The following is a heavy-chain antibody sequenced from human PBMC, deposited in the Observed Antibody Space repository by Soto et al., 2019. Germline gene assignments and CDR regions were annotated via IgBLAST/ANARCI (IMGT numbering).Heavy chain of an antibody. D-gene: IGHD3-22*01. CDR3: ARDDYDSSGYYYVDY. CDR2: ISGNGTDT. J-gene: IGHJ4*02. CDR1: GFTFSSYA. Sequence: PGGSLRLSCAASGFTFSSYAMSWVRQAPGKGLEWVSAISGNGTDTYYADSVKGRFTISRDKSKKTLYLQMDSLRAEDTAVYYCARDDYDSSGYYYVDYWGQGTLVTVSS. V-gene: IGHV3-23*01.